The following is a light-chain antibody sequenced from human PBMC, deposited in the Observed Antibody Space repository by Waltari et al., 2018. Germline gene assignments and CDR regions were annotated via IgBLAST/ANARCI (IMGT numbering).Light chain of an antibody. J-gene: IGLJ3*02. V-gene: IGLV2-8*01. CDR1: SSYVGGYNY. CDR2: EVS. CDR3: SSYAGSNNWV. Sequence: QSALTQPPSASGSPGQSVTISCTGTSSYVGGYNYVSWYQQHPGKAPKLMIFEVSKRPSGVPDRFSGSKSGNTASLTVSGLQADDEAHYYCSSYAGSNNWVFGGGTKLTVL.